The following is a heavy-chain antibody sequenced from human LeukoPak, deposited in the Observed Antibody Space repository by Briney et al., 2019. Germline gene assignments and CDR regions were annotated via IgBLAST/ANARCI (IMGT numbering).Heavy chain of an antibody. CDR3: ARDRFGGMDV. J-gene: IGHJ6*04. CDR1: GFTFSSFW. CDR2: IKEDGSEK. D-gene: IGHD4-23*01. Sequence: GGSLRLSCSASGFTFSSFWMSWVRQAPGKGLEWVANIKEDGSEKYYVHSVRGRFTISRDDAKNSVYLQMNSLRAEDSAVYYCARDRFGGMDVWGKGTSVTVSS. V-gene: IGHV3-7*01.